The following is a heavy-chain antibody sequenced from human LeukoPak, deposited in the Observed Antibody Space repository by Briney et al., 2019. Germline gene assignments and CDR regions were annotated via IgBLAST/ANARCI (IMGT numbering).Heavy chain of an antibody. D-gene: IGHD3-3*02. CDR1: GFTFRNYG. V-gene: IGHV3-33*01. J-gene: IGHJ5*02. CDR2: IWFDGSNR. Sequence: PGGSLRLSCEASGFTFRNYGMHWVRQAPGKGLDWVGVIWFDGSNRYYADSVKGRFTISRDNSKNTLYLQMNSLRPEDTAVYYCVRDSRPPDSIHFWSVNLFDPWGQGTLVTVSS. CDR3: VRDSRPPDSIHFWSVNLFDP.